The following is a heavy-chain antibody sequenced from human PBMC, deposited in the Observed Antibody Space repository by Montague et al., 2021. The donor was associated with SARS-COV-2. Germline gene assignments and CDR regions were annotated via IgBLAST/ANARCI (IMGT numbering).Heavy chain of an antibody. D-gene: IGHD3-22*01. CDR2: MSNSGV. Sequence: SLRLSCPASRSTFSSDVMSWLRQAPGKGPEWVSAMSNSGVFYAXXXKXXXTISRDISKKEVYLQMNSLRAEDTAVYYCVKDLHESTSYYLGSDSWGLGTLVTVSS. V-gene: IGHV3-23*01. J-gene: IGHJ4*02. CDR1: RSTFSSDV. CDR3: VKDLHESTSYYLGSDS.